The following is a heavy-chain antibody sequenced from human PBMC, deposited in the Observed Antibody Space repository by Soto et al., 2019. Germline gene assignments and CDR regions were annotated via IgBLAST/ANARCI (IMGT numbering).Heavy chain of an antibody. J-gene: IGHJ6*02. CDR3: AKEVTSGSYSHYYYGLDV. CDR2: ISGSGNRT. Sequence: VGSLRLSCAASGFTLSSYAMSWARQAPGKGLEWVSAISGSGNRTFHADSVKGRFTISRDNAKNALYLQMNSLRVEDTAVYYCAKEVTSGSYSHYYYGLDVWGQGTMVTVSS. CDR1: GFTLSSYA. D-gene: IGHD1-26*01. V-gene: IGHV3-23*01.